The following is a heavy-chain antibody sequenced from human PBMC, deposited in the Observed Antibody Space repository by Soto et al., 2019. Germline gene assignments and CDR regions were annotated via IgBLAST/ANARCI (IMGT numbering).Heavy chain of an antibody. CDR3: AHYSSTSSFDY. CDR2: IYWDDDK. CDR1: GFSLSTSGMG. V-gene: IGHV2-5*02. J-gene: IGHJ4*02. D-gene: IGHD6-13*01. Sequence: SGPTLVNPTQTFTLACTCSGFSLSTSGMGVGWIRQPPGKALEWLALIYWDDDKRYSPSLKSRLTITKDTSKNQVVLTMTNMDPVDTATYYCAHYSSTSSFDYWGQGTLVTVSS.